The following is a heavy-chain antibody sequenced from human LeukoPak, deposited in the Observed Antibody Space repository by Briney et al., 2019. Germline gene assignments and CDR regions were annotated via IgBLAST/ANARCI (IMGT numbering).Heavy chain of an antibody. CDR3: ARGRLRFLEWLFSSLCFDY. CDR2: INHSGST. CDR1: GGSFSGYY. D-gene: IGHD3-3*01. Sequence: PSETLSLTCAVYGGSFSGYYWSWIRQPPGKGLEWFGEINHSGSTNYNPSLKSRVTISVDTSKNQFSLKLSSVTAADTAVYYCARGRLRFLEWLFSSLCFDYWGQGTLVTVSS. J-gene: IGHJ4*02. V-gene: IGHV4-34*01.